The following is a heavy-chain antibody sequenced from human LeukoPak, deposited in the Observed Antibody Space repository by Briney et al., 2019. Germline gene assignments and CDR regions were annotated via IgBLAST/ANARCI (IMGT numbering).Heavy chain of an antibody. CDR3: ARDTQDGDYSYYFDY. D-gene: IGHD4-17*01. CDR2: ISGSGGST. V-gene: IGHV3-23*01. CDR1: GFTFSSYA. Sequence: GGSLRLSCAASGFTFSSYAMSWVRQAPGKGLEWVSAISGSGGSTYYADSVKGRFTISRDNSKNTLYLQMNSLRAEDTAVYYCARDTQDGDYSYYFDYWGQGTLVTVSS. J-gene: IGHJ4*02.